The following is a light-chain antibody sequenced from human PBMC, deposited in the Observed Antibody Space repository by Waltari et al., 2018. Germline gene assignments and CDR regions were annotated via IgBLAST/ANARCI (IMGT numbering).Light chain of an antibody. CDR3: QSYDSALSAV. CDR1: SNDVGGYNS. Sequence: QSALTQPASVSGSPGQSVTIFCTGTSNDVGGYNSVSWYQEHPGQAPRVIIYDVSDRPSGVSDRFSGSKSGNTASLTISGLQPEDEALYYCQSYDSALSAVFGGGTKVTVL. J-gene: IGLJ3*02. V-gene: IGLV2-14*01. CDR2: DVS.